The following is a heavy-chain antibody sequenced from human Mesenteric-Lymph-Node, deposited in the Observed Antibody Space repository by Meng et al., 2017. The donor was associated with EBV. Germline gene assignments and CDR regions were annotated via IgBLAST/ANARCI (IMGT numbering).Heavy chain of an antibody. V-gene: IGHV4-34*01. J-gene: IGHJ4*02. CDR2: INHSGST. Sequence: QWQLQQWGAGLLKPSETLSLTCAVYGGSFSGYYWSWVRQPPGKGLEWIGEINHSGSTNYNPSLKSRVTISVDTSKNQFSLKLSSVTAADTAVYYCARVFPDLDYWGQGTLVTVSS. CDR3: ARVFPDLDY. CDR1: GGSFSGYY.